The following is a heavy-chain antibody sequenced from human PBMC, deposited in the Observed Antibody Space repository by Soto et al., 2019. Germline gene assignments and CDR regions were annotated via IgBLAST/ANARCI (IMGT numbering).Heavy chain of an antibody. CDR1: GFTFINSF. V-gene: IGHV3-7*03. D-gene: IGHD6-19*01. CDR2: INQDGGVT. J-gene: IGHJ4*02. Sequence: GGSLRLSCVASGFTFINSFMGWIRQAPGKGLEWVANINQDGGVTYYVDSVEGRFTISRDNTKDSLYLQMNSLRGEDTAIYYCARYYRGSGRYFFDYWGQGTPVTVSS. CDR3: ARYYRGSGRYFFDY.